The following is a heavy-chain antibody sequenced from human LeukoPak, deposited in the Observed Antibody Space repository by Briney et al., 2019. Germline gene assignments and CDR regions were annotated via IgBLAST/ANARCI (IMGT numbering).Heavy chain of an antibody. V-gene: IGHV4-59*01. Sequence: SETLSLTCTVSGGSISSYYWSWIRQPPGKGLEWIGYIYYSGSTNYNPSLKSRVTISVDTSKNQFSLKLSSVTAADTAVYYCARAGRYYDFWSGYSAPTWFDPWSQGTLVTVSS. J-gene: IGHJ5*02. D-gene: IGHD3-3*01. CDR3: ARAGRYYDFWSGYSAPTWFDP. CDR2: IYYSGST. CDR1: GGSISSYY.